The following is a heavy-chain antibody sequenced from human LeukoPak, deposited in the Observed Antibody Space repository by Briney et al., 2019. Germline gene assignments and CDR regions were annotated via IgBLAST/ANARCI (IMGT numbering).Heavy chain of an antibody. V-gene: IGHV4-59*01. CDR1: GASISSYY. D-gene: IGHD1-26*01. J-gene: IGHJ4*02. Sequence: SETLSLTCTVSGASISSYYWSWIRQPPGKGLEWIGYIYYSGSTSYNPSLKSRATISVDTSKNQFSLKLSSVTAADTAVYYCASDRYYSFDNWGQGTLVTVSS. CDR2: IYYSGST. CDR3: ASDRYYSFDN.